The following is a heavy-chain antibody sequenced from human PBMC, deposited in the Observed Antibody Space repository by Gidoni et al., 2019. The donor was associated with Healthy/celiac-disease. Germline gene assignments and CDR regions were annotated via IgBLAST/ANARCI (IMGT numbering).Heavy chain of an antibody. D-gene: IGHD1-1*01. J-gene: IGHJ1*01. CDR3: ARGSAAGTHLYFQH. CDR2: IPYDGSNK. Sequence: QVQLVESGGGVVPPGRSLRLSCAASGFTFSSYAMHWVRQAPGKGLEWVAVIPYDGSNKYYADSVKGRFTISRDNSKNTLYLQMNSLRAEDTAVYYCARGSAAGTHLYFQHWGQGTLVTVSS. CDR1: GFTFSSYA. V-gene: IGHV3-30-3*01.